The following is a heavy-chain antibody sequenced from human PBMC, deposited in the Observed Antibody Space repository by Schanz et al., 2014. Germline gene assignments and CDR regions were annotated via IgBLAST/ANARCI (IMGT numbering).Heavy chain of an antibody. D-gene: IGHD1-26*01. CDR3: ARNRGSGGQNWYFDL. CDR1: GFTFSSYA. J-gene: IGHJ2*01. Sequence: EVQLVESGGGLVQPGGSLRLSCAASGFTFSSYAMSWVRQAPGKGLEWISFINTGSNYINYADSVKGRFTISRDNTKNSLFLQLNSLRADDTAVYYCARNRGSGGQNWYFDLWGRGTLXTVSS. CDR2: INTGSNYI. V-gene: IGHV3-21*04.